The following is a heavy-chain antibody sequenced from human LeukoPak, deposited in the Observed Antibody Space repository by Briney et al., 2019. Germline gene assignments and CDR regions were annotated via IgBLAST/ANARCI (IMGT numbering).Heavy chain of an antibody. J-gene: IGHJ4*02. CDR2: ISGRSRGT. Sequence: GGSLRLSCAASGFTFDRYAMSWVRQAPGKGLEWVSTISGRSRGTWYADSVKGRITISRDNFKNTLYLQVSSLRAEDTAVYYCAKDGGITMVRGVYYFDYWGQGTLVTVSS. CDR1: GFTFDRYA. V-gene: IGHV3-23*01. D-gene: IGHD3-10*01. CDR3: AKDGGITMVRGVYYFDY.